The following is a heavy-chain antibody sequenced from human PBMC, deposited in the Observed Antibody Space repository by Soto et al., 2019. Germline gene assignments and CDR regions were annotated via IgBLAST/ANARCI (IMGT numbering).Heavy chain of an antibody. V-gene: IGHV4-59*01. CDR2: MSYSGSS. CDR1: GGSLSTYY. D-gene: IGHD1-20*01. J-gene: IGHJ5*02. Sequence: TSETLSLTCTVSGGSLSTYYWSWIRQPPGKGLEWIVYMSYSGSSNYNPSLKSRVIMSVDTSKNQVSLKLSSVTAADTAIYYCARTRITSTADTFDPWGQGTLVTVSS. CDR3: ARTRITSTADTFDP.